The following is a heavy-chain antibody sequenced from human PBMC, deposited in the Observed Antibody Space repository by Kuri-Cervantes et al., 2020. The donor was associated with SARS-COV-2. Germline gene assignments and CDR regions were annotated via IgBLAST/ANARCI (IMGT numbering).Heavy chain of an antibody. D-gene: IGHD6-19*01. CDR1: GYTFTSYG. CDR3: GSTIAVAGVGVYYHLDV. J-gene: IGHJ6*03. CDR2: IIPMFDSL. V-gene: IGHV1-69*05. Sequence: SVKVSCKASGYTFTSYGISWVRQALGQGLEWMGGIIPMFDSLNYAQKFQGRVTLTTDESTSTAYMELSSLTSEDTAVYYCGSTIAVAGVGVYYHLDVWGKGTTVTVSS.